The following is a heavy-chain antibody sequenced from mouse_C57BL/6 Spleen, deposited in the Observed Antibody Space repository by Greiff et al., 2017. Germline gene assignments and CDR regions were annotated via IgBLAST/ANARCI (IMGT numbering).Heavy chain of an antibody. CDR3: ASYGSPFAY. J-gene: IGHJ3*01. CDR2: IDPSDSYT. V-gene: IGHV1-69*01. D-gene: IGHD1-1*01. Sequence: VQLQQPGAELVMPGASVKLSCKASGYTFTSYWMHWVKQRPGQGLEWIGEIDPSDSYTNYNQKFKGKSTLTVDKSSSTAYMQLSSLTSEDSAVYYCASYGSPFAYWGQGTLVTVSA. CDR1: GYTFTSYW.